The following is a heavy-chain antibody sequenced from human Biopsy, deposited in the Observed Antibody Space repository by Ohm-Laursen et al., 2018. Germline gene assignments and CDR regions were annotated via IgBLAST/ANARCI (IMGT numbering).Heavy chain of an antibody. CDR1: GGSISSYY. D-gene: IGHD2-8*01. J-gene: IGHJ4*02. CDR3: ARDGEAKYCKHGVCPSDF. V-gene: IGHV3-21*01. CDR2: ISASGNHI. Sequence: LSLTCAVSGGSISSYYWNWVRQAPGKGLEWVSSISASGNHIYYTDSVKGRFTVSRDNGKNSVYLQMNSLRVEDTAVYYCARDGEAKYCKHGVCPSDFWGQGTLVAVSS.